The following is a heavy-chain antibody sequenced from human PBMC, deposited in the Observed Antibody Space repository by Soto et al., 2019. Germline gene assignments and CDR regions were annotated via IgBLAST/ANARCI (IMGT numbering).Heavy chain of an antibody. D-gene: IGHD3-3*01. CDR2: ISSSSSYI. Sequence: GGSLRLSCAASGFTFSSYSMNWVRQAPGKGLEWVSSISSSSSYIYYADSVKGRFTISRDNSKNSLYLQMNSLRAEDTAVYYCARGPSTPITIFGVGYYYYGMDVWGQGTTVPVSS. CDR1: GFTFSSYS. V-gene: IGHV3-21*01. J-gene: IGHJ6*02. CDR3: ARGPSTPITIFGVGYYYYGMDV.